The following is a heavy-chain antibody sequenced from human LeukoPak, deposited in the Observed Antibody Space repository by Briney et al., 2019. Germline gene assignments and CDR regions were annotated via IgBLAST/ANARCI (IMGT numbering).Heavy chain of an antibody. D-gene: IGHD1-26*01. CDR1: GISFSNSA. CDR3: AKDKSKVFSEDWYFDL. J-gene: IGHJ2*01. Sequence: QSGGSLRLSCAASGISFSNSAMTWVRQAPGRGLEWVSSITDNGVTKSYANSVKGRFTISRDNAKNTLYLQMNSLRAEDTAVYYCAKDKSKVFSEDWYFDLWGRGTLVAVSS. V-gene: IGHV3-23*01. CDR2: ITDNGVTK.